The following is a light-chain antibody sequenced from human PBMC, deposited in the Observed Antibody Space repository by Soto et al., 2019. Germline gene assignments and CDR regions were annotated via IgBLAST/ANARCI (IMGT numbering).Light chain of an antibody. CDR1: QSISSY. V-gene: IGKV1-39*01. CDR2: AAS. J-gene: IGKJ1*01. Sequence: DIQMTQSPSSLSASVGDRVTITCRARQSISSYLNWYQQKPGKAPKLLIYAASSLQSGVPSRFSGSGSGTYFTLTISSLQPEDVATYYGQQSYSNPPWTLGQGTKVEIK. CDR3: QQSYSNPPWT.